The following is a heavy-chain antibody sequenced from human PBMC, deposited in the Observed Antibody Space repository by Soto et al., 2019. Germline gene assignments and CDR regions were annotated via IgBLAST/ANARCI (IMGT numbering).Heavy chain of an antibody. V-gene: IGHV1-3*01. J-gene: IGHJ5*02. Sequence: GASVKVSCKASGYTFTSYAMHWVRQAPGQRLEWMGWINAGNGNTKYSQKSQGRVTITRDTSASTAYMELSSLRSEDTAVYYCAREREHLYSSSSGFDWFDPWGQGTLVTVSS. CDR2: INAGNGNT. D-gene: IGHD6-6*01. CDR1: GYTFTSYA. CDR3: AREREHLYSSSSGFDWFDP.